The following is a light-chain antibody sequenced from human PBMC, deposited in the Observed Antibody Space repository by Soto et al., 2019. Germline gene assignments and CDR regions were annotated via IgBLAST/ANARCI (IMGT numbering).Light chain of an antibody. J-gene: IGKJ5*01. CDR3: QQANTFPVT. CDR2: DAS. V-gene: IGKV1-33*01. Sequence: DIQMTQSPSSLSASVGDRVTITCQASQNINNYLNWYQQKPGRAPKLLIYDASNLEAGVPSRFRGSGSGTEFTLTISSLQPEDFATYYCQQANTFPVTFGQGTRLEIK. CDR1: QNINNY.